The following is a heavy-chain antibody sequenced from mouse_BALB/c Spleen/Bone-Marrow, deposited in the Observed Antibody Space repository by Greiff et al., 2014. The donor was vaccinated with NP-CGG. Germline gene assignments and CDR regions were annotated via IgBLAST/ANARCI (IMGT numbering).Heavy chain of an antibody. V-gene: IGHV5-6*02. D-gene: IGHD2-12*01. J-gene: IGHJ4*01. Sequence: KLVESGGDLVYPGGSLKLSCAASGFTFSSYGMSWVRQTPDTRLEWVATINSGGTNTYYPDSMKGRFTISRDNAKNTLYLQMSSLRSEDTAMYYCTRRGIYDERTAMDYWGRGTSVTVSS. CDR3: TRRGIYDERTAMDY. CDR2: INSGGTNT. CDR1: GFTFSSYG.